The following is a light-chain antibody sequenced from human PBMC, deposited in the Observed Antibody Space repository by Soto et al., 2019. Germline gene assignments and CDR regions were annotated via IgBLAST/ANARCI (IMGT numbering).Light chain of an antibody. CDR1: QSVSSY. CDR3: QQRGNWPWT. J-gene: IGKJ1*01. Sequence: ESVLTQSPATLSLSPGERVTLSCRASQSVSSYFTWYQQKPGQAPRRLLYDASNRASGIPAKCSGSGSGTDVTLTISSLEPEDFAVYYCQQRGNWPWTFGQGTKVEIK. CDR2: DAS. V-gene: IGKV3-11*01.